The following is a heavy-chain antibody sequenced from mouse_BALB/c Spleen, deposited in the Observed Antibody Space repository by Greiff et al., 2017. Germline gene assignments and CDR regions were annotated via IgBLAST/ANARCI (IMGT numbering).Heavy chain of an antibody. V-gene: IGHV1S26*01. CDR2: INPSSGYT. CDR1: GYTFTSYT. D-gene: IGHD2-4*01. CDR3: ARNDDAYAMDY. J-gene: IGHJ4*01. Sequence: QVQLQQSGAELVKPGASVKMSCKASGYTFTSYTMHWVKQRPGQGLEWIGYINPSSGYTNYNQKFKDKATLTADKSSSTAYMQLSSLTSEDSAVYDCARNDDAYAMDYWGQGTSVTVSS.